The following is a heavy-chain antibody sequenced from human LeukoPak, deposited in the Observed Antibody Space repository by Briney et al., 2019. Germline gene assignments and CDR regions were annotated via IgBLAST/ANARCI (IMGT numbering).Heavy chain of an antibody. D-gene: IGHD3-10*01. CDR2: IYTSGST. J-gene: IGHJ3*02. V-gene: IGHV4-4*07. Sequence: SETLSLTCTVSGGSISSYYWSWIRQPAGKGLEWIGRIYTSGSTNYNPSLKSRVTMSVDTSKNQFSLKLSSVTAADTAVYYCARELWFGELMLAFDIWGQGTMVTVSS. CDR1: GGSISSYY. CDR3: ARELWFGELMLAFDI.